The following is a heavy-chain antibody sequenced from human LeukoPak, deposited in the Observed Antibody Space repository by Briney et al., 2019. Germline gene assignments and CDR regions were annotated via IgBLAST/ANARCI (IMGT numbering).Heavy chain of an antibody. CDR1: GGSMSTFY. D-gene: IGHD6-13*01. Sequence: SETLSLTCTVSGGSMSTFYWSWIRRPAGKGLEWIGRIYGSGTTNYNPALQSRVTMSVDTSKKQFSLKLTSVTAADTAVYYCAKDGSSWPFFESWGQGTLVTVSS. CDR2: IYGSGTT. V-gene: IGHV4-4*07. J-gene: IGHJ4*02. CDR3: AKDGSSWPFFES.